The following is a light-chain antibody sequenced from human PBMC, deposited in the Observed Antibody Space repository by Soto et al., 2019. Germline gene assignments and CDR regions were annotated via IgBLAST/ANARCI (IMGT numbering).Light chain of an antibody. CDR1: QTISSW. CDR3: QQYNSYWT. CDR2: DAS. V-gene: IGKV1-5*01. J-gene: IGKJ1*01. Sequence: DIQMTQSTSTLSGSVGDRVTITCRASQTISSWLAWYQQKPGKAPKLLIYDASSLESGVPSRFSGSGSGTEFTLTISSLQPDDFATYYCQQYNSYWTFGQGTKVDI.